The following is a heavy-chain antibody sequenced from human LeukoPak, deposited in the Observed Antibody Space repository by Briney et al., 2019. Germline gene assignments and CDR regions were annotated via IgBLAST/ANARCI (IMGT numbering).Heavy chain of an antibody. CDR1: GGTFRSYA. V-gene: IGHV1-18*01. J-gene: IGHJ5*02. CDR2: LSAYDGNK. CDR3: ARIGCSSTSCYGKSVDP. Sequence: GSSVTVSCKASGGTFRSYALRWVRQAPAQELTGVGWLSAYDGNKSYAQKFQGKVTMTTDTSKSTGYMQLRSLTSDDTAVHYCARIGCSSTSCYGKSVDPWGQGTLVTVSS. D-gene: IGHD2-2*01.